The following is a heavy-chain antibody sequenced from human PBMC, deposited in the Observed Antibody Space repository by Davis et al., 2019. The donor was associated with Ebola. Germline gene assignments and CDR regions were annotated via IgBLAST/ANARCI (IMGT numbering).Heavy chain of an antibody. V-gene: IGHV3-43*01. Sequence: GESLKISCAASGFTFDDYTMHWVRQAPGKGLEWVSLISWDGGSTYYADSVKGRFTISRDNSKNSLYLQMNSLRTEDTALYYCAKDLMNYDFWSGYPDYWGQGTLVTVSS. CDR2: ISWDGGST. CDR3: AKDLMNYDFWSGYPDY. D-gene: IGHD3-3*01. CDR1: GFTFDDYT. J-gene: IGHJ4*02.